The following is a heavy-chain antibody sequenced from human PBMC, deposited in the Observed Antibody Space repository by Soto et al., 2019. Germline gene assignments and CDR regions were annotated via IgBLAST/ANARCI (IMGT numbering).Heavy chain of an antibody. CDR2: IYYSGST. Sequence: QVQLQESGPGLVKPSETLSLTCTVSGGSISSYYGSWIRQPPGKGLEWIGYIYYSGSTNYNPSLKSRLTISVDTSKNQYSLKLSSVAAADTAVYYCARGYRFVPPRRITGTTDYYYFGMDVLGQGTTVTVSS. D-gene: IGHD1-20*01. V-gene: IGHV4-59*01. J-gene: IGHJ6*02. CDR1: GGSISSYY. CDR3: ARGYRFVPPRRITGTTDYYYFGMDV.